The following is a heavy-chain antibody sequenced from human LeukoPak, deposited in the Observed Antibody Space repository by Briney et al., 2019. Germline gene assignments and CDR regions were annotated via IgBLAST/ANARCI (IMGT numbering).Heavy chain of an antibody. J-gene: IGHJ3*02. CDR3: ARGYDRRAFDI. V-gene: IGHV1-69*04. CDR2: IIPILGIA. CDR1: GGTFSSYA. Sequence: SVKVSCKASGGTFSSYAISWVRQAPGQGLEWMGRIIPILGIANYAQKFQGRVTITADKSTSTAYMELSSLRSEDTAVYYCARGYDRRAFDIWGQGTMVTVSS. D-gene: IGHD3-22*01.